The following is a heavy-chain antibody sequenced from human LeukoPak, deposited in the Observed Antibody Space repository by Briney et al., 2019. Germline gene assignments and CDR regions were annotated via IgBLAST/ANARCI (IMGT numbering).Heavy chain of an antibody. CDR3: TTAQYYDILTGYSPFDY. D-gene: IGHD3-9*01. CDR1: GFTFSNAW. V-gene: IGHV3-15*01. Sequence: GGSRTLSCAASGFTFSNAWMSWVRQAPGKGLEWVGRIKSKTDGGTTDYAAPVKGRFTISRDDSKNTLYLQMNSLKTEDTVVYYCTTAQYYDILTGYSPFDYWGQGTLVTVSS. J-gene: IGHJ4*02. CDR2: IKSKTDGGTT.